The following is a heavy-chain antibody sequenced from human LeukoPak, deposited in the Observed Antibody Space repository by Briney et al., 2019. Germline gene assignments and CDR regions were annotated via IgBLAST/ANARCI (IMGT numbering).Heavy chain of an antibody. D-gene: IGHD6-19*01. J-gene: IGHJ4*02. CDR1: GGSFSGYY. CDR2: INHSGST. V-gene: IGHV4-34*01. Sequence: SETLSLTCAVYGGSFSGYYWSWIRQPPGKGLEWIGEINHSGSTNYNPSLKSRVTISVDTSKNQFSLKLSSVTAADTAVYYCARDRPLYSSGWSTFDYWGQGTLVTVSS. CDR3: ARDRPLYSSGWSTFDY.